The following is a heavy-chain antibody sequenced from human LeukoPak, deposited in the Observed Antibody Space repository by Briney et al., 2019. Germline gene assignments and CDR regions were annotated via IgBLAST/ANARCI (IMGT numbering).Heavy chain of an antibody. CDR2: ISNSSSYI. V-gene: IGHV3-21*01. J-gene: IGHJ6*03. Sequence: GGSLRLSCAASGFTFSDYSMNWVRQAPGKGLEWVSSISNSSSYIYYADSVKGRFTISRDNAKNSLYLQMNSLRAEDTAVYYCARERPELVRGVMFGYMDVWGKGTTVTVSS. CDR1: GFTFSDYS. CDR3: ARERPELVRGVMFGYMDV. D-gene: IGHD3-10*01.